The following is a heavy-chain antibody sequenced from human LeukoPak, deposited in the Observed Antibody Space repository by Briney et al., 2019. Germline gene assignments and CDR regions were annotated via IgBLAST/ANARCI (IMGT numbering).Heavy chain of an antibody. J-gene: IGHJ4*02. D-gene: IGHD2-2*02. CDR3: ARAQYCTSSSCYTGDY. V-gene: IGHV1-18*01. Sequence: ASVKVSCKASGYTFTSYDISWVRRAPGQGLEWMGWISAYNGNTNYAQKLQGRVTMTTDTSTSTAYMELRSLRSDDTAVYYCARAQYCTSSSCYTGDYWGQGTLVTVSS. CDR1: GYTFTSYD. CDR2: ISAYNGNT.